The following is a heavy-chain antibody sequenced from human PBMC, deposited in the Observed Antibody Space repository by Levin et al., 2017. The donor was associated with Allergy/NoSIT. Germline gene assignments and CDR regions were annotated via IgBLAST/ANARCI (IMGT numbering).Heavy chain of an antibody. Sequence: GGSLRLSCTASGFTFGDYAMSWVRQAPGKGLEWVGFIRNKVYGGTTEYAASVKGRFTISRDDSKSISYLQMNSLKTEDTAVYYCTRDPVYCIGGSCMFYFDYWGQGTLVTVSS. D-gene: IGHD2-15*01. J-gene: IGHJ4*02. CDR1: GFTFGDYA. CDR3: TRDPVYCIGGSCMFYFDY. V-gene: IGHV3-49*04. CDR2: IRNKVYGGTT.